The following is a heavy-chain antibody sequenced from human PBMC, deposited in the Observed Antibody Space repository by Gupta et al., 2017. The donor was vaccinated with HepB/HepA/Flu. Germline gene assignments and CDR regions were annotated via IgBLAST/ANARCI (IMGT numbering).Heavy chain of an antibody. Sequence: EVHLPASGGDLVQPGESLRLSCKAAEFPFSSFYMNWVRQAPGKGLEWLANINNDGSDKNYVDSVRGRFTISRDNAKKSLYLQMNSLRVDDTAIYYCVDGHYSNRWGQGTQVTVAS. V-gene: IGHV3-7*01. D-gene: IGHD6-13*01. CDR2: INNDGSDK. CDR1: EFPFSSFY. CDR3: VDGHYSNR. J-gene: IGHJ4*02.